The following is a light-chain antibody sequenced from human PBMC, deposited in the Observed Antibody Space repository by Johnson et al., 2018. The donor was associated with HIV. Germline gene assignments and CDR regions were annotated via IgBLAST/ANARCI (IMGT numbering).Light chain of an antibody. V-gene: IGLV1-51*01. J-gene: IGLJ1*01. Sequence: QSILTQPPSVSGAPGQRVTISCTGSSSNIGAGYDVHWYQQFPGTAPKLLIYDNNKRPSGIPDRFSGSKSGTSATLGITGLQTWDAADYYCGTWDSSLSGFVFGTGTKVTVL. CDR1: SSNIGAGYD. CDR2: DNN. CDR3: GTWDSSLSGFV.